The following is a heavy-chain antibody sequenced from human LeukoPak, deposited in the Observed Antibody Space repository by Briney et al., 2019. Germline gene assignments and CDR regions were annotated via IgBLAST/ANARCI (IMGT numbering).Heavy chain of an antibody. D-gene: IGHD3-22*01. J-gene: IGHJ4*02. V-gene: IGHV3-23*01. CDR2: ISGSGGST. CDR1: GFTFSSYA. CDR3: AKDPRDYDSSGYYLYYFDY. Sequence: PGGSLRLSCAASGFTFSSYAMSWVRQAPGKGLERVSAISGSGGSTYYADSVKGRFTTSRDNSKNTLYLQMNSLRAEDTAVYYCAKDPRDYDSSGYYLYYFDYWGQGTLVTVSS.